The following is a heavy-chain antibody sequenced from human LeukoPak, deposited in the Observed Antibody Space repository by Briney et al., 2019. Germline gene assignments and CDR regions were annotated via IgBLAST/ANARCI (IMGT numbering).Heavy chain of an antibody. J-gene: IGHJ4*02. D-gene: IGHD6-19*01. CDR2: ISSSGSTI. CDR1: GFTFSDYY. Sequence: GGSLRLSCAASGFTFSDYYMSWIRQAPGKGLEWVSYISSSGSTIYYADSVKGRFTISRDNAKNSLYLQMNSLRAEDTAVYYCARMDSSGWSNFDYWGQGTLVTVSS. CDR3: ARMDSSGWSNFDY. V-gene: IGHV3-11*01.